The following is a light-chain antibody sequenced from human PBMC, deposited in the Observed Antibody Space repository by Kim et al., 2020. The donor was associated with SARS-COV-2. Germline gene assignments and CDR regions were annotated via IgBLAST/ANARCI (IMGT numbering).Light chain of an antibody. CDR1: QSVSRN. J-gene: IGKJ2*01. V-gene: IGKV3-15*01. Sequence: VSPGERATRSCRASQSVSRNLAWYQQKPGQAPRLLISGASTWATGIPARFSGSGSGTEFTLTISSLQSEDFAVYYCQQYNNWPYTFGQGTKLEI. CDR2: GAS. CDR3: QQYNNWPYT.